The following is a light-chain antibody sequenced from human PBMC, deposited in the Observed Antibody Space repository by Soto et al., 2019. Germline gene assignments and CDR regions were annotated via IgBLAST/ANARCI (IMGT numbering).Light chain of an antibody. J-gene: IGLJ1*01. V-gene: IGLV2-14*01. Sequence: QSALTQPASVSGSPGHSITISCTGTSSDIGSYNFVSWYQQHPGKAPKLILYEVKNRPSGVSNRFSGSKSGNTASLTISGLQAEDETDYYCSSYTTSSTPYVFGTGTKLTVL. CDR1: SSDIGSYNF. CDR2: EVK. CDR3: SSYTTSSTPYV.